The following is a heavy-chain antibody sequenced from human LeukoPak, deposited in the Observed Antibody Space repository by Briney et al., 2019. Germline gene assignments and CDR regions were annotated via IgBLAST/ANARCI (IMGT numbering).Heavy chain of an antibody. CDR1: GGTFSSYA. V-gene: IGHV1-69*13. Sequence: SVKVSCKASGGTFSSYAISWVRQAPGQGLEWMGGIIPIFGTANYAQKFQGRVTITADESTSTAYMELSSLRSEDTAVYYCARDRHSGYDWRVDYWGQGTLVTVSS. J-gene: IGHJ4*02. CDR2: IIPIFGTA. CDR3: ARDRHSGYDWRVDY. D-gene: IGHD5-12*01.